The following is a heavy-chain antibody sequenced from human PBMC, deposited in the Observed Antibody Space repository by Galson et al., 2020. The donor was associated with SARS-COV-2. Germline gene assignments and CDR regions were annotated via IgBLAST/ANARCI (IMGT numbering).Heavy chain of an antibody. Sequence: SETLSLTCAVSGGSISSSNYYWGWIRQPPGKGLECIGSIYYSGTSYYNPSLKSRVAISVDTSNNQLSLKLSSVTAADPAVYYCARYNARSGWTYYFDYWGQGTLVTVSS. CDR3: ARYNARSGWTYYFDY. CDR1: GGSISSSNYY. D-gene: IGHD6-19*01. CDR2: IYYSGTS. J-gene: IGHJ4*02. V-gene: IGHV4-39*01.